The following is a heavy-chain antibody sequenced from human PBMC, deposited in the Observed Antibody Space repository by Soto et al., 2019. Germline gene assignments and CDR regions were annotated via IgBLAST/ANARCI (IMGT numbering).Heavy chain of an antibody. V-gene: IGHV3-66*01. CDR1: GFTVSSNY. J-gene: IGHJ6*02. D-gene: IGHD3-10*01. Sequence: PGGSLRLSCGASGFTVSSNYMSWVRQAPGKGLEWVSVIYSGGSTYYADSVKGRFTISRDNSKSTLSLQMNSLRAEDTAVYYCARDMVRALDVWGQGTTVTVSS. CDR3: ARDMVRALDV. CDR2: IYSGGST.